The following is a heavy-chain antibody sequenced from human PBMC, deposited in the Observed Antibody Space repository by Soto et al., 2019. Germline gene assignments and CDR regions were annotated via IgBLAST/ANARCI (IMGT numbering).Heavy chain of an antibody. CDR2: ISSSGSTI. Sequence: QVQLVESGGGLVEPGGSLRLSCAASGFTFSDYYMSWIRQAPGKGLEGGSCISSSGSTIYYADSVKGRFTITRDNAKNSLYLQMHSLRAEDTAVYYCARLMVVTYYYGSCVSEYFHHWGQGTLVTVSS. CDR1: GFTFSDYY. J-gene: IGHJ1*01. CDR3: ARLMVVTYYYGSCVSEYFHH. V-gene: IGHV3-11*01. D-gene: IGHD3-10*01.